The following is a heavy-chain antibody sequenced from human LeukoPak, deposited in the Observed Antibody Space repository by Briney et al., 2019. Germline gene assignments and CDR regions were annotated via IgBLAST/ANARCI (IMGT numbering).Heavy chain of an antibody. V-gene: IGHV4-59*08. CDR1: GGSISSYY. J-gene: IGHJ4*02. CDR2: IYYSGST. D-gene: IGHD3-16*02. CDR3: ARHRIERYVWGSYRYTGPRYYFDY. Sequence: PSETLSLTCTVSGGSISSYYWSWIRQPPGKGLEWIGYIYYSGSTNYNPSLKSRVTISVDTSKNQFSLKLSSVTAADTAVYYCARHRIERYVWGSYRYTGPRYYFDYWGQGTLVTVSS.